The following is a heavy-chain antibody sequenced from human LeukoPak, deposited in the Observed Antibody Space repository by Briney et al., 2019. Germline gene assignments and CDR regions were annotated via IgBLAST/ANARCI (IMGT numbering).Heavy chain of an antibody. CDR3: TTGSVTGY. D-gene: IGHD4-17*01. J-gene: IGHJ4*02. V-gene: IGHV3-15*01. Sequence: GGSLRLSCAASGFTFSNAWMSWVRQAPGKGLEWVGRIRNKTDGGKTDYAASVKGRFTISRDDSIYTLYLQMNILKTEDTAVYYCTTGSVTGYWGQGTLVTVSS. CDR2: IRNKTDGGKT. CDR1: GFTFSNAW.